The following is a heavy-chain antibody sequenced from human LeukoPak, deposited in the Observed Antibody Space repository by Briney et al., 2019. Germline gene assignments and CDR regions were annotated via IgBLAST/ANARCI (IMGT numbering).Heavy chain of an antibody. CDR2: ISDIGTTQ. J-gene: IGHJ3*02. CDR3: ARDRSKVTAYDDALDI. CDR1: GFTFSSYE. V-gene: IGHV3-48*03. Sequence: GGSLRLSCAASGFTFSSYEVNWVRQAPGKGLEWVSYISDIGTTQHYADSVKGRFTISRDNAKKSLYLQMNSLTAEDTAVYYCARDRSKVTAYDDALDIWGQGTMVIVSS. D-gene: IGHD2-21*02.